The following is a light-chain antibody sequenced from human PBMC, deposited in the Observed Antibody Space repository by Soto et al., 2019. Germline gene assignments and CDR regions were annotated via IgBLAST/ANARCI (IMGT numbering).Light chain of an antibody. CDR2: GNN. J-gene: IGLJ2*01. Sequence: QSVLTQPPSVSGAPGQRVTISCTGSSSNIGAGYDAHWYQQIPGTAPKLIIHGNNNRPSGVPDRFSGSKSGTSASLAITGLQAEDEADYYCQSYDSSPRGVVFGGGTKLTVL. CDR3: QSYDSSPRGVV. CDR1: SSNIGAGYD. V-gene: IGLV1-40*01.